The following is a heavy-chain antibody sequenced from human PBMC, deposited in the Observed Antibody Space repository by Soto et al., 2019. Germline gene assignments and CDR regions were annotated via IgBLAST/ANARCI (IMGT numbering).Heavy chain of an antibody. V-gene: IGHV3-23*01. Sequence: GGSLRLSCAASGFTFSSYAMSWVRQAPGKGLEWVSAISGSGGSTYYADSVKGRFTISRDNSKNTLYLQMNSLRAEDTAVYYCAKESFDYGDYYYGMDVWGQGTTVTVSS. CDR1: GFTFSSYA. J-gene: IGHJ6*02. CDR3: AKESFDYGDYYYGMDV. CDR2: ISGSGGST. D-gene: IGHD4-17*01.